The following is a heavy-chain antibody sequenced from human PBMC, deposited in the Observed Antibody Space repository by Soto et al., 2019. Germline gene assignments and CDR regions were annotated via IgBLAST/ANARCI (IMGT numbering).Heavy chain of an antibody. CDR1: GYTFTGYY. J-gene: IGHJ6*02. V-gene: IGHV1-2*04. CDR3: ARDAVVGATMAGGYYCDGMAV. CDR2: INPNSGGT. D-gene: IGHD2-15*01. Sequence: ASVKVSCKASGYTFTGYYMHWVRQAPGQGLEWMGWINPNSGGTNYAQKFQGWVTMTRDTSISTAYMELSRLRSDDTAVYYCARDAVVGATMAGGYYCDGMAVWAQGTTVTVS.